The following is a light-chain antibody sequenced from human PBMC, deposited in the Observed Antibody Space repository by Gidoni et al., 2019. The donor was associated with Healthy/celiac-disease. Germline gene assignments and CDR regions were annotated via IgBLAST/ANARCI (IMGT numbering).Light chain of an antibody. CDR2: YDI. J-gene: IGLJ2*01. V-gene: IGLV3-21*04. Sequence: SYVLTQPPSVSVAPGKTARITCGGNNIGSKSVHWYQQKPGQAPVLVIYYDIYRPSGIPERFSGSNSGNTATLNISRVEAGDEADYYWQVWDSSSDHVVFGGGTKLTVL. CDR1: NIGSKS. CDR3: QVWDSSSDHVV.